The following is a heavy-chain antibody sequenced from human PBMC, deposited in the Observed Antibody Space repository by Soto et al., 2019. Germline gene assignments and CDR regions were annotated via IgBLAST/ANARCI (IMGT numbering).Heavy chain of an antibody. CDR2: IYYSGST. CDR3: AKQDYGDYDFRFDP. D-gene: IGHD4-17*01. V-gene: IGHV4-59*08. CDR1: GGSISSYY. J-gene: IGHJ5*02. Sequence: SETLSLTCTVSGGSISSYYWSWIRQPPGKGLEWIGYIYYSGSTNYNPSLKSRVTISVDTSKNQFSLKLSSVTAADTAVYYCAKQDYGDYDFRFDPWGQGTLVTVSS.